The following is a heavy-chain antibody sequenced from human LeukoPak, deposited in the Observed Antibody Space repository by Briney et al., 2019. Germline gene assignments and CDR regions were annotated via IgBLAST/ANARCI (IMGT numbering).Heavy chain of an antibody. D-gene: IGHD2-15*01. CDR3: ARDPPRGRFPDY. CDR2: IKQDGSEK. CDR1: GFTFSSYW. J-gene: IGHJ4*02. Sequence: QPGGPPRLPCAASGFTFSSYWMSGVRQAPGKGLEGVANIKQDGSEKYYVDSVKGRFNISRDNAKNSLYLQMNSLRAEETAVYYCARDPPRGRFPDYWGQGTLVTVSS. V-gene: IGHV3-7*01.